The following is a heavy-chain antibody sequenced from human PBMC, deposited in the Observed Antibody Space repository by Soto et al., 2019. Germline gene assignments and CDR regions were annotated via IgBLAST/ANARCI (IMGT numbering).Heavy chain of an antibody. V-gene: IGHV1-69*02. Sequence: QVQLVQSGAEVKKPGSSMKVSCKASGGTFSSYTISWVRQAPGQGLEWMGRIIPILGIANYAQKFQGRVTITADKSTSTAYMELSSLRSEDTAVYYCARSSRYYYYGMDVWGQGPTVTVSS. J-gene: IGHJ6*02. CDR3: ARSSRYYYYGMDV. CDR2: IIPILGIA. CDR1: GGTFSSYT.